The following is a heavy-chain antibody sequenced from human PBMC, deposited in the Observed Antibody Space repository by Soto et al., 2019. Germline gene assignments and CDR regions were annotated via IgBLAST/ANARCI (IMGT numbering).Heavy chain of an antibody. V-gene: IGHV3-64*01. CDR2: ITSNGGNT. D-gene: IGHD2-21*01. J-gene: IGHJ6*02. Sequence: EVQLVESGGGLVQPGGSLRLSCAASGFTFSSYAMHWVRQAPGKGLECVSAITSNGGNTDYASSVMGRFTISRDNSKNTLYLQMGSLRAEDMAVYYCARRIPFGYGMDVWGQGTTVTVSS. CDR3: ARRIPFGYGMDV. CDR1: GFTFSSYA.